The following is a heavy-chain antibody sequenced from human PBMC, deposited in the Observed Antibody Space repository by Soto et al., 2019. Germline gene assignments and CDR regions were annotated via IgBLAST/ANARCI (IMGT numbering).Heavy chain of an antibody. CDR2: LGGDGFTT. D-gene: IGHD2-2*01. CDR1: GFTFGSYA. V-gene: IGHV3-23*01. Sequence: EVQLLESGGNLVEPGGSLRLSFVVSGFTFGSYAMSWVRQAPEKGPEWVAILGGDGFTTYYADSVRGRFTISGDKSKITLFLQLNSLRADDTGVYYCAKALRPSLNFFYYMDVWGRGTSVIVSS. CDR3: AKALRPSLNFFYYMDV. J-gene: IGHJ6*03.